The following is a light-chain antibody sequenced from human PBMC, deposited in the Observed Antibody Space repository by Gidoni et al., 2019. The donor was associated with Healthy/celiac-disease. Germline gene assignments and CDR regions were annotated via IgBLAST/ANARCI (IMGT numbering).Light chain of an antibody. CDR2: DAS. CDR3: QQCDNLPQT. V-gene: IGKV1-33*01. J-gene: IGKJ1*01. Sequence: DIQLTQSPSSLSASVGDRVTLTCQASQGISNYLNWYQQKPGKAPKLLIYDASNLETGVPSRCSGSGSGTDFTFTISSLQPEDIATYYCQQCDNLPQTFGQGTKVEIK. CDR1: QGISNY.